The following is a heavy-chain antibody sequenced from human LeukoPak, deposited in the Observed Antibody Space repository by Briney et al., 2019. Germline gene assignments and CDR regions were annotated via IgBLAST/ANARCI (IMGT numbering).Heavy chain of an antibody. J-gene: IGHJ4*02. D-gene: IGHD3-22*01. CDR3: ARDFNWDFYDSSGYCFYFDY. Sequence: ASVKVSFKASGYTFTSYDINWVRQATGQGLEWMGWMNPNSGNTGYAQRFQGRVTMTRNTSISTAYMELSSLRSEDTGVYYCARDFNWDFYDSSGYCFYFDYWGQGTLVTVSS. V-gene: IGHV1-8*01. CDR1: GYTFTSYD. CDR2: MNPNSGNT.